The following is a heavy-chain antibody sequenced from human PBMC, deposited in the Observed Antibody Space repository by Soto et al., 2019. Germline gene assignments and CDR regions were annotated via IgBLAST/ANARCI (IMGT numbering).Heavy chain of an antibody. CDR2: IFSNDEK. D-gene: IGHD1-20*01. Sequence: QVTLKESGPVLVKPTETLTLTCTVSGFSLSNARMGVSWIRQPPGKALEWLAHIFSNDEKSYSTSLKSRLTIAKDTSKSQVVLTMTNMDPVDTATYYCARIRYNWNGIPSAFDIWGQGTMVTVSS. V-gene: IGHV2-26*01. J-gene: IGHJ3*02. CDR3: ARIRYNWNGIPSAFDI. CDR1: GFSLSNARMG.